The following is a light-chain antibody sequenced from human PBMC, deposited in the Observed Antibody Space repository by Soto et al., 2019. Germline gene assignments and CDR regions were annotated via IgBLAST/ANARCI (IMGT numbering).Light chain of an antibody. J-gene: IGKJ3*01. CDR1: QSISSW. CDR2: DAS. Sequence: DIQMTQSPSTLSASVGDRVTIPCRASQSISSWLAWYQQKPGKAPKLLIYDASSLESGVPSRFSGSGSGTEFTLTISSLQPDDFATYYCQQYNSYSPITFGPGTKVDIK. CDR3: QQYNSYSPIT. V-gene: IGKV1-5*01.